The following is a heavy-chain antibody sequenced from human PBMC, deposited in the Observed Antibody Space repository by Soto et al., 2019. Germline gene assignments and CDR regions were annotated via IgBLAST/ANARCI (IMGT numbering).Heavy chain of an antibody. Sequence: SVKVSCKASGGTFSSYAISWVRQAPGQGLEWMGGIIPIFGTANYAQKFQGRVTITADESTSTAYMELSSLRSEDTAVYYCARGDYYDSSGYYYYYYGMDVWGQGTTVTVSS. CDR2: IIPIFGTA. J-gene: IGHJ6*02. CDR1: GGTFSSYA. D-gene: IGHD3-22*01. CDR3: ARGDYYDSSGYYYYYYGMDV. V-gene: IGHV1-69*13.